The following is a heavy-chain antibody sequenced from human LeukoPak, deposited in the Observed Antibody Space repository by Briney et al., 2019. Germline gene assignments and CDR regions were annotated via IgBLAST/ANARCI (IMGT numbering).Heavy chain of an antibody. CDR2: IGTAGDT. J-gene: IGHJ2*01. CDR3: ARGLTGDWYFDL. CDR1: GFTFSSYD. V-gene: IGHV3-13*01. Sequence: GSLILSCAASGFTFSSYDMHWVRQATGKGLEWVSAIGTAGDTYYPGSVKGRFTISRENAKNSLYLQMNSLRAGDTAVYYCARGLTGDWYFDLWGRGTLVTVSS. D-gene: IGHD1-14*01.